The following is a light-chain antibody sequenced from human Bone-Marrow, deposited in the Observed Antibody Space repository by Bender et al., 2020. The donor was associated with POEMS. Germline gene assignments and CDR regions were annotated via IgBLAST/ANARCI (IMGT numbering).Light chain of an antibody. Sequence: QSVLTQPPSVSGAPGQRVTISCTGSSSNIGAAYDVHWYQQFPGSAPKLMIYDVTNRPSGVSDRFSGSKSGNTASLTISGLQAEDEATYYCCSYAGTYTWAFGGGTQVTVL. CDR3: CSYAGTYTWA. J-gene: IGLJ3*02. CDR2: DVT. V-gene: IGLV1-40*01. CDR1: SSNIGAAYD.